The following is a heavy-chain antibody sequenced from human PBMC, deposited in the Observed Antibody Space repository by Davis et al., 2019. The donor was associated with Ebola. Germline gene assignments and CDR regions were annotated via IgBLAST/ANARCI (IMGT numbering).Heavy chain of an antibody. CDR1: GGTFSSYA. Sequence: SVKVSCKASGGTFSSYAISWVRQAPGQGLEWMGEIIPIFGTEKYTWKCQGRVTITADESTSTAYMELSSLRSEDTAVYYCAGNYRGRFDYWGQGTLLTVSS. J-gene: IGHJ4*02. CDR2: IIPIFGTE. CDR3: AGNYRGRFDY. D-gene: IGHD1-7*01. V-gene: IGHV1-69*13.